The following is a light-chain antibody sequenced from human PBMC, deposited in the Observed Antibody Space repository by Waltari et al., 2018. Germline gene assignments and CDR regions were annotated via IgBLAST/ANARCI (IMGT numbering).Light chain of an antibody. CDR2: VNSDGSH. CDR3: QTWGAGIRV. Sequence: QLVLTQSPSASASLGASVRLTCTLTSGHRTYAIAWPQQQPEKGPRYLMKVNSDGSHKKGDGIPDRFSASSSGADRYLTISSLQSDDEADYYCQTWGAGIRVFGGGTKLTVL. V-gene: IGLV4-69*01. CDR1: SGHRTYA. J-gene: IGLJ2*01.